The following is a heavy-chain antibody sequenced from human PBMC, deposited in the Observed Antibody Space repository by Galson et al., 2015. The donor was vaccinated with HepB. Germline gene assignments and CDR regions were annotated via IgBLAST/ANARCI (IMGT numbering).Heavy chain of an antibody. D-gene: IGHD1-26*01. J-gene: IGHJ6*02. CDR1: GFTFSSFG. CDR3: ARGERPPDRPSGNYFDYHYFYGMDV. CDR2: IWHDGSRE. Sequence: SLRLSCAASGFTFSSFGIHWVRQAPAKGLEWMAIIWHDGSREYYAESVKGRFTISRDNSKNTVYLQMSSLRAEDTAVYYCARGERPPDRPSGNYFDYHYFYGMDVWGQGTTVTVSS. V-gene: IGHV3-33*01.